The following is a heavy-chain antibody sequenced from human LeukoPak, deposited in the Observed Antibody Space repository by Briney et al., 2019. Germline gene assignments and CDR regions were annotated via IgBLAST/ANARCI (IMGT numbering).Heavy chain of an antibody. Sequence: AGGSLRLSCAASGFIFSNYAIHWVRQAPGKGLEWVAAISYDGNNQHYADPVKGRFTISRDNSKNTVYLQIDSLRTEDSAVYYCVKPYPTLTTSSVLDNWGQGTLVTVSS. CDR2: ISYDGNNQ. D-gene: IGHD4-17*01. V-gene: IGHV3-30*18. CDR1: GFIFSNYA. J-gene: IGHJ4*01. CDR3: VKPYPTLTTSSVLDN.